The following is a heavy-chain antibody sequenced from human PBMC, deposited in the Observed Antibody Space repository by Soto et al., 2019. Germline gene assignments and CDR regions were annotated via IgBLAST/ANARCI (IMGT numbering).Heavy chain of an antibody. Sequence: EVQLVGSGGGLVQPGGSLRLSCAASGFTVSSNYMSWVRQAPGKGLVWVSVIYSGGSTYYADSVKGRFTISRDNSKNTLYVQMNSLGAEDTAVYYCARGGEQWLVLGAFDIWGQGTMVTVSS. V-gene: IGHV3-66*01. CDR1: GFTVSSNY. CDR2: IYSGGST. D-gene: IGHD6-19*01. J-gene: IGHJ3*02. CDR3: ARGGEQWLVLGAFDI.